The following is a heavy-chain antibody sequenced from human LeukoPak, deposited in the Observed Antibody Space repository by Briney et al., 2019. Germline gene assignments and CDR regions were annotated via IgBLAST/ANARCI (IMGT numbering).Heavy chain of an antibody. Sequence: LETLSLTCTVSGGSISSYYWSWIRQPPGKGLEWIGYIYYSGSTNYNPSLKSRVTISVDTSKNQFSLKLSSVTAADTAVYYCARESGSRAFFDYWGQGTLVTVSS. J-gene: IGHJ4*02. V-gene: IGHV4-59*01. CDR3: ARESGSRAFFDY. CDR2: IYYSGST. CDR1: GGSISSYY.